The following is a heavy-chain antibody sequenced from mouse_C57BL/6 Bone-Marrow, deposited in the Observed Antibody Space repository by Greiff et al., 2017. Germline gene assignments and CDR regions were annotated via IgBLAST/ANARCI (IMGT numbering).Heavy chain of an antibody. D-gene: IGHD2-10*02. CDR3: ARHGGMVTSYFYWYFDV. Sequence: VESGGGLVKPGGSLKLSCAASGFTFSSYTMSWVRQTPEKRLEWVATISGGGGNTYYPDSVKGRFTISRDNAKNTLYLQMSSLRSEDTALYYCARHGGMVTSYFYWYFDVWGTGTTVTVSS. J-gene: IGHJ1*03. V-gene: IGHV5-9*01. CDR1: GFTFSSYT. CDR2: ISGGGGNT.